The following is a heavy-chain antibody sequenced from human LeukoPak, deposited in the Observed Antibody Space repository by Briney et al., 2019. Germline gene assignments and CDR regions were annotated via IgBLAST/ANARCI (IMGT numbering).Heavy chain of an antibody. CDR3: AKSRGRRNYYDSSGLDY. Sequence: PGGSLRLSCAASGFTFSSYAMSWVRQAPGKGLEWVSAISGSGGSTYNADSVKGRFTISRDNSKNTLYLQMNSLRAEDTAVYYCAKSRGRRNYYDSSGLDYWGQGTLVTVSS. CDR1: GFTFSSYA. D-gene: IGHD3-22*01. CDR2: ISGSGGST. J-gene: IGHJ4*02. V-gene: IGHV3-23*01.